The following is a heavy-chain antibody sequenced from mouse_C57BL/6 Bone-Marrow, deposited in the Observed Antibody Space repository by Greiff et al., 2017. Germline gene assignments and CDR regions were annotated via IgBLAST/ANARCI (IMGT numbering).Heavy chain of an antibody. CDR1: GYTFTSYW. J-gene: IGHJ2*01. CDR3: ARKNDFDY. Sequence: QVQLQQSGAELAKPGASVKLSCKASGYTFTSYWMHWVKQRPGQGLEWIGYINPSSGYTKYNQKFKDKATLTAEKSSSTAYMQLSSLTYEDSAVYYCARKNDFDYWGQGTTLTVSS. V-gene: IGHV1-7*01. CDR2: INPSSGYT.